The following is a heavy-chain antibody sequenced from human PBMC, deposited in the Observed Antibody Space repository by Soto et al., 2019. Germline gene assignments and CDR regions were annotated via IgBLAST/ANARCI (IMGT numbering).Heavy chain of an antibody. Sequence: QVQLQQWGAGLLKPSETLSLTCAVYGGSFSGYYWSWIRQPQGKGLEWIGKINHSGSTNYNPSLKSRVTISVDTSKNQFSLKLSSVTAADTAVYYCARDYYDSSGHHTVDYWGQGTLVTVSS. V-gene: IGHV4-34*01. CDR2: INHSGST. D-gene: IGHD3-22*01. CDR1: GGSFSGYY. CDR3: ARDYYDSSGHHTVDY. J-gene: IGHJ4*02.